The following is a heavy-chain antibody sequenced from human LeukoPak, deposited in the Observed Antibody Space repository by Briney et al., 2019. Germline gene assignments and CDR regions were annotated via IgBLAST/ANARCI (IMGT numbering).Heavy chain of an antibody. D-gene: IGHD2-15*01. CDR2: TYYRSKWYN. CDR3: AKDCGMGPFACSH. CDR1: GDSVSSNIAA. V-gene: IGHV6-1*01. Sequence: SQTLSLTCAISGDSVSSNIAAWNWIRQSPSRGLEWLGRTYYRSKWYNDYAVSVRSRITIDPDASKNQFSLQLNSVTPEDTAVYYCAKDCGMGPFACSHWGQGTLVTVSS. J-gene: IGHJ4*02.